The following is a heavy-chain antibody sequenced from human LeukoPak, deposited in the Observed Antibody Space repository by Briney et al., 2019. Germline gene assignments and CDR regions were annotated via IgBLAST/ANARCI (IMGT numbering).Heavy chain of an antibody. D-gene: IGHD6-19*01. V-gene: IGHV3-30-3*01. Sequence: GRSLRLSCAASGFTFSSYAMHWVRQAPGKGLEWVAVISYDGSNKYYADSVKGRFTISRDNSKNTPYLQMNSLRAEDTAVYYCASAMAGNAFDIWGQGTMVTVSS. CDR3: ASAMAGNAFDI. CDR2: ISYDGSNK. J-gene: IGHJ3*02. CDR1: GFTFSSYA.